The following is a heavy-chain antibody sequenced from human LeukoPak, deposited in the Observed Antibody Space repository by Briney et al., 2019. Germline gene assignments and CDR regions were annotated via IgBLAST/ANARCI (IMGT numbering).Heavy chain of an antibody. CDR1: GGSFSGYY. Sequence: PSETLSLTCAVYGGSFSGYYWSWIRQPPGKGLEWIGEINHSGSTNYNPSLKSRVTISVDTSKNQFSLKLSSVTAADTAAYYCARGRFLEWLLDWGQGTLVTVSS. J-gene: IGHJ4*02. V-gene: IGHV4-34*01. CDR3: ARGRFLEWLLD. D-gene: IGHD3-3*01. CDR2: INHSGST.